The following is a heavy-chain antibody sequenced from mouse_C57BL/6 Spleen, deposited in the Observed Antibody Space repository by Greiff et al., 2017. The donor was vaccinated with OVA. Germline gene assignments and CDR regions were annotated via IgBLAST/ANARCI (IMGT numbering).Heavy chain of an antibody. V-gene: IGHV1-50*01. J-gene: IGHJ4*01. CDR1: GYTFTSYW. CDR2: IDPSDSYT. D-gene: IGHD3-1*01. Sequence: QVQLQQPGAELVKPGASVKLSCKASGYTFTSYWMQWVKQRPGQGLEWIGEIDPSDSYTNYNQKFKGKATLTVDTYSSTAYMQLSSLTSEDSAVYYCARFGYAMDYWGQGTSVTVSS. CDR3: ARFGYAMDY.